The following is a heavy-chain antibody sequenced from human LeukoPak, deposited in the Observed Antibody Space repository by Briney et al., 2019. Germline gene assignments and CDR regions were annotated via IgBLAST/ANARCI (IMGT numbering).Heavy chain of an antibody. CDR2: INHSGSP. CDR3: ARGYYGSGSHCCHMDV. J-gene: IGHJ6*03. Sequence: SETLSLTCAVYVGSFSGYYWSWIRQPPGKGLGWVGEINHSGSPNYNSSLKSRVTISVDTSKNQFSLKLSSVTAADTAVYYCARGYYGSGSHCCHMDVWGKGTTITVS. CDR1: VGSFSGYY. V-gene: IGHV4-34*01. D-gene: IGHD3-10*01.